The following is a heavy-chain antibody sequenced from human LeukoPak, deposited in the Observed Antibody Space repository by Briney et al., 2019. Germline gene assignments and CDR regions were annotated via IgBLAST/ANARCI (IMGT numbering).Heavy chain of an antibody. D-gene: IGHD3-16*02. Sequence: SETLSLTCTVSGGSISSYYWGWIRQPPGKGLEWIGSIYHSGSTYYNPSLKSRVTISVDTSKNQFSLKLSSVTAADTAVYYCARLSMITFGGVIAAFDYWGQGTLVTVSS. CDR1: GGSISSYY. V-gene: IGHV4-38-2*02. CDR3: ARLSMITFGGVIAAFDY. J-gene: IGHJ4*02. CDR2: IYHSGST.